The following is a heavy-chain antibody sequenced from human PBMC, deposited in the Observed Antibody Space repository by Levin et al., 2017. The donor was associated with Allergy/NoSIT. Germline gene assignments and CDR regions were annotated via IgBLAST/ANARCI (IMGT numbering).Heavy chain of an antibody. J-gene: IGHJ5*01. V-gene: IGHV4-31*03. D-gene: IGHD3-16*01. CDR2: SYYSGTA. CDR3: ARVRNAGGRGLVES. CDR1: GDSIISGHYY. Sequence: SETLSLTCTVSGDSIISGHYYWSWIRQSPGKGLEWIVHSYYSGTAYYNPSLKSRLTISVDTSKNQFSLKLSPVTAADSAVYYCARVRNAGGRGLVESWGPGTLVTVSS.